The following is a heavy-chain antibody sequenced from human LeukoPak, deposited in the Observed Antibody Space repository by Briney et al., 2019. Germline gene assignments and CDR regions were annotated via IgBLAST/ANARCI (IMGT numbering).Heavy chain of an antibody. J-gene: IGHJ4*02. CDR1: GYTFTGYY. V-gene: IGHV1-2*02. D-gene: IGHD5-24*01. CDR2: INPNSGGT. CDR3: ARDQKSWRWLQSPSS. Sequence: ASVKVSCKASGYTFTGYYMHWVRQAPGQGLEWMGWINPNSGGTNYAQKFQGRVTMTRDTSISTAYMELSRLRSDDTAVFYCARDQKSWRWLQSPSSWGQGTLVTVSS.